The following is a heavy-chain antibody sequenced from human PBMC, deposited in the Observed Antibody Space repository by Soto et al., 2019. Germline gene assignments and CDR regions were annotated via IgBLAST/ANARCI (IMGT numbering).Heavy chain of an antibody. CDR2: ISWNGGSI. Sequence: GGPLRLSWAASGFTFDDHAMHWIRQAQGKGLEWVSGISWNGGSIGYADSVKGRFTISRDNAKNSLYLQMNSLRAEDTALYYCAKAPAGTLGLNWFDPWGQGTLVTVSS. CDR3: AKAPAGTLGLNWFDP. J-gene: IGHJ5*02. D-gene: IGHD6-13*01. V-gene: IGHV3-9*01. CDR1: GFTFDDHA.